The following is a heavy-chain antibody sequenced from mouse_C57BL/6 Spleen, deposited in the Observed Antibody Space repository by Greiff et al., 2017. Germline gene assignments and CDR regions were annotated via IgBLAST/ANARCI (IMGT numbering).Heavy chain of an antibody. J-gene: IGHJ3*01. Sequence: EVQLQQSGPELVKPGASVKISCKASGYTFTDYYMNWVKQSHGKSLEWIGDINPNNGGTSYNQKFKGKATLTVDKSSSTAYMELRSLTSEDSAVYYCASHTVVKGTWFAYWGQGTLVTVSA. CDR3: ASHTVVKGTWFAY. V-gene: IGHV1-26*01. CDR2: INPNNGGT. D-gene: IGHD1-1*01. CDR1: GYTFTDYY.